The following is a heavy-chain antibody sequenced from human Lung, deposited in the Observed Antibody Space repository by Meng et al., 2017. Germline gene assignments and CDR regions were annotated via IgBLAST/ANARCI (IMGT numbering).Heavy chain of an antibody. Sequence: GGSLRLSCAASGISFNTNWMAWVRQAPGKVLEWITNINQGSSEKNYVDSVKGRFTISRDNAKNSLYLQMNSLRAEDTAVYYCATKPSPGFGMDVWGQGTMVTVSS. CDR3: ATKPSPGFGMDV. D-gene: IGHD1-14*01. CDR1: GISFNTNW. J-gene: IGHJ6*02. V-gene: IGHV3-7*01. CDR2: INQGSSEK.